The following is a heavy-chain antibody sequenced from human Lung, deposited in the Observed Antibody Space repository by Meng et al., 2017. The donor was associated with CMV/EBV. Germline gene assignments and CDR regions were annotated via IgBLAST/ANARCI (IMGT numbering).Heavy chain of an antibody. D-gene: IGHD6-6*01. CDR1: GFTFSSYA. J-gene: IGHJ6*02. V-gene: IGHV3-23*03. Sequence: GESLKISCAASGFTFSSYAMSWVRQAPGKGLEWVSVIYSGGSSTYYADSVKGRFTISRDNSKNTLYLQMNSLRAEDTAVYYCAKVGQGYSSSSDYYYGMDVGGQGTXVTVSS. CDR2: IYSGGSST. CDR3: AKVGQGYSSSSDYYYGMDV.